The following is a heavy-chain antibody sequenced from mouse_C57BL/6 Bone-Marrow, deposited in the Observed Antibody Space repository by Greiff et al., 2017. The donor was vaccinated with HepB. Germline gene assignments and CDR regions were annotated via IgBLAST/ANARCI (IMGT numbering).Heavy chain of an antibody. J-gene: IGHJ1*03. Sequence: QVQLQQSGAELAKPGASVKLSCKASGYTFTSYWMHWVKQRPGQGLEWIGYINPSSGYTKYNQKFKDKATLTADKSSSTAYMQLSSLTSEDSAVYYCAGEGWLLRGYFGGWGTGTTVTVSS. V-gene: IGHV1-7*01. CDR3: AGEGWLLRGYFGG. D-gene: IGHD2-3*01. CDR2: INPSSGYT. CDR1: GYTFTSYW.